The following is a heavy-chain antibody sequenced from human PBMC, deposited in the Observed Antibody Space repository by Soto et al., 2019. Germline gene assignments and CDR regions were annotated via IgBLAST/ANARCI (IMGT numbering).Heavy chain of an antibody. V-gene: IGHV4-59*08. Sequence: QVQLQESGPGLVKPSETLSLTCTVSGGSISPYYWSWIRQPPGKGLEWIGYIYYTGSTSYNPSLKSRVTVTVDTSKNQVTLNLSSMTATDTAVYYCARRGDWGSDEFDYWGQGTLVTVSS. D-gene: IGHD7-27*01. CDR1: GGSISPYY. CDR2: IYYTGST. J-gene: IGHJ4*02. CDR3: ARRGDWGSDEFDY.